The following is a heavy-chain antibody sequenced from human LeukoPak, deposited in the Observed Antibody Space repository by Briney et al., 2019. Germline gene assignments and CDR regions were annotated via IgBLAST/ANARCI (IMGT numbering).Heavy chain of an antibody. CDR1: GGSISSYY. J-gene: IGHJ5*02. V-gene: IGHV4-59*01. Sequence: PSETLSLTGTVSGGSISSYYWSWIRQPPGKGLGGIGYIYYSGSTNYNPSLKRRVTISVDTSKHQFSLQLSSVTAADTAVYYCARGVMYDFWSGYYAPWFDPWGQGTLVTVSS. D-gene: IGHD3-3*01. CDR2: IYYSGST. CDR3: ARGVMYDFWSGYYAPWFDP.